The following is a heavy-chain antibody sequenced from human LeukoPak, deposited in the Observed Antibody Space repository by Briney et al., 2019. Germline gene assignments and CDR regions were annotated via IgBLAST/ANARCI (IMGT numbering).Heavy chain of an antibody. J-gene: IGHJ4*02. Sequence: GGSLRLSCVVSGSTNSSYAMSWVRQAPGKGLEWVSAIGGSGTPTYYADSVKGRFTISRDNSKNTLYLRMYSLRAEDTAIYYCGTDAYGDSYDYWGQGTLVTVSS. CDR1: GSTNSSYA. CDR3: GTDAYGDSYDY. D-gene: IGHD4-17*01. CDR2: IGGSGTPT. V-gene: IGHV3-23*01.